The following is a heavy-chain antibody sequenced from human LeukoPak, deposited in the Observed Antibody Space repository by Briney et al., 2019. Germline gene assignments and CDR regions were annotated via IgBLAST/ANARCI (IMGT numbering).Heavy chain of an antibody. CDR3: AKADVEWLVRGYFDY. CDR1: GFTFSSYA. J-gene: IGHJ4*02. CDR2: ISGSGGST. D-gene: IGHD6-19*01. V-gene: IGHV3-23*01. Sequence: GGSLRLSCAASGFTFSSYAMSWVRQAPGKGLEWVSAISGSGGSTYYADSVKGRFTISRGNSKNTLYLQMNSLRAEDTAVYYCAKADVEWLVRGYFDYWGQGTLVTVSS.